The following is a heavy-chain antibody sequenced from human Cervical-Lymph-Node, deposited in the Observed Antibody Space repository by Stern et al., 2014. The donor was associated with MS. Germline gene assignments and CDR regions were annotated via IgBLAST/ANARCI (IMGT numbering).Heavy chain of an antibody. CDR3: ARDTSSPERSDW. D-gene: IGHD1-1*01. V-gene: IGHV3-53*01. CDR2: ITNGGIT. CDR1: GFTVSRDY. Sequence: VQLVQSGGGVIQPGGSLRLSCKASGFTVSRDYMTWVRQAPGKGLEWVSLITNGGITFYTDSVKGRFTISRDDSKNTVYPHMTSLRAEDTAMYYCARDTSSPERSDWWGQGTLVTVSS. J-gene: IGHJ4*02.